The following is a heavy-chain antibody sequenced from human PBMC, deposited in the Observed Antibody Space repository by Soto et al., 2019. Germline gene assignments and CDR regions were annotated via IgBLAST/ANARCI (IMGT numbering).Heavy chain of an antibody. V-gene: IGHV4-39*01. J-gene: IGHJ5*02. D-gene: IGHD2-2*01. CDR2: IYYSGST. CDR1: GGSISSSSYY. CDR3: ARNIVVLPGLPRPSWFHL. Sequence: SETLSLTCTVSGGSISSSSYYWGWIRQPPGKGLEWIGSIYYSGSTYYNPSLKSRVTISVDTSKNQFSLKLSSVTAADTAVFYCARNIVVLPGLPRPSWFHLRGKGTLVTVFS.